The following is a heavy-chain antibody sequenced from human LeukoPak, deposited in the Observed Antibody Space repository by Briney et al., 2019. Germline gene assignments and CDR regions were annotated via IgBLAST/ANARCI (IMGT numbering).Heavy chain of an antibody. D-gene: IGHD6-6*01. CDR2: IYDSGST. V-gene: IGHV4-59*01. CDR1: GGSTSNYY. Sequence: SETLSLTCTVSGGSTSNYYWSWIRQPPGKGLEWIGFIYDSGSTYYNPSLKSRVTISVDTSKNQFSLKLSSVTAADTAMYYCALYSSTSDYWGQGTLVSVSS. J-gene: IGHJ4*02. CDR3: ALYSSTSDY.